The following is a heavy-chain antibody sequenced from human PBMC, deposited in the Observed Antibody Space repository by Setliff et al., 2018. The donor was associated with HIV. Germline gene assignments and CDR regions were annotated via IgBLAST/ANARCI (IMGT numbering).Heavy chain of an antibody. CDR2: IKSKASGGTA. J-gene: IGHJ4*02. CDR1: GFTFSNAW. Sequence: PGGSLRLSCAGSGFTFSNAWMNWVRQAPGKGLEWVGRIKSKASGGTADYGIPVKGRFTISRDDSRDTAYMELSSLTSDDTAVYYCATAKEHWLSEGGFDYWGQGTLVTVSS. D-gene: IGHD6-19*01. V-gene: IGHV3-15*01. CDR3: ATAKEHWLSEGGFDY.